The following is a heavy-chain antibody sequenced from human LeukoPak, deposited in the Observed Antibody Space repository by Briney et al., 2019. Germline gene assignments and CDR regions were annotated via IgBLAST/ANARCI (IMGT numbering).Heavy chain of an antibody. CDR2: MNPNSGNT. CDR1: GYTFSGYY. Sequence: ASVKVSCKASGYTFSGYYMNWVRQATGQGLEWMGWMNPNSGNTGYAQKFQGRVTMTRNTSISTAYMELSSLRSEDTAVYYCASSGHDTYYDFWSGYYGAYYYGMDVWGQGTTVTVSS. J-gene: IGHJ6*02. V-gene: IGHV1-8*02. D-gene: IGHD3-3*01. CDR3: ASSGHDTYYDFWSGYYGAYYYGMDV.